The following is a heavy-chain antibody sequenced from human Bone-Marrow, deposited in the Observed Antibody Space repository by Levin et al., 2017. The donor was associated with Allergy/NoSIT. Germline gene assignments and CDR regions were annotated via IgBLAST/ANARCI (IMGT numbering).Heavy chain of an antibody. Sequence: PSETLSLTCSVSGGSINRSTYYWGWIRQSPGKGLEWIGSIYYSGDTFYNPSLKSRVTMSIDTSSHQFSLRLTSVTAADTAVYYCARDLGAQSHYDFWRPYCFDYWGQGILVTVSS. CDR1: GGSINRSTYY. CDR3: ARDLGAQSHYDFWRPYCFDY. CDR2: IYYSGDT. V-gene: IGHV4-39*07. J-gene: IGHJ4*02. D-gene: IGHD3-3*01.